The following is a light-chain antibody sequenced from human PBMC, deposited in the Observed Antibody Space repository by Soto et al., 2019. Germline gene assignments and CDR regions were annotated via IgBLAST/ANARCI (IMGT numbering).Light chain of an antibody. J-gene: IGKJ4*01. V-gene: IGKV1-12*01. Sequence: DIQMTQSPASVSSFVGDRFSVTCRASHDIARWLAWYQQQPGKAPRLLIYAASSLQSGVPTRFSGSGSGTDFTLTITNLQPEDSAVYYCQQVKGFPLTFGGGTKVDIK. CDR1: HDIARW. CDR2: AAS. CDR3: QQVKGFPLT.